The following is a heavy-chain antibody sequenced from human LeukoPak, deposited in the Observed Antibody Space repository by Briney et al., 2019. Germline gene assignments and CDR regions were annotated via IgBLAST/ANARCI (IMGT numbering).Heavy chain of an antibody. V-gene: IGHV4-59*08. J-gene: IGHJ5*02. CDR1: GGFISTDY. D-gene: IGHD4-11*01. CDR3: ARRVAVGNYFDP. Sequence: PSETLPLTCAFSGGFISTDYWSWVRQPPGKGLQWIGYIYYSGSTNYSPSLKSRVTISLNTAKNQFSLRLRSVTAADTAVYYCARRVAVGNYFDPWGQGTLVTVSS. CDR2: IYYSGST.